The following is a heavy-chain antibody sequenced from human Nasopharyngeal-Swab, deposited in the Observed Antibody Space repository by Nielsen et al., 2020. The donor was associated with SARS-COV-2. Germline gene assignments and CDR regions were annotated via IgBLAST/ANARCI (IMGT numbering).Heavy chain of an antibody. CDR3: ARGDGCSHEFDY. J-gene: IGHJ4*02. D-gene: IGHD5-24*01. CDR2: IYYSGST. V-gene: IGHV4-59*01. Sequence: WIRQPPGKGLEWIGYIYYSGSTNYNPSLKSRVTISVDTSKNQFSLKLSSVTAADTAVYYCARGDGCSHEFDYWGQGTLVTVSS.